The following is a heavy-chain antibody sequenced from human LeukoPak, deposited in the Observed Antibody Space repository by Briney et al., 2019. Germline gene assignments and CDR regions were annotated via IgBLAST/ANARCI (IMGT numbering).Heavy chain of an antibody. V-gene: IGHV1-2*06. D-gene: IGHD3-3*01. Sequence: ASVKVSCKASGYTFTGYYMHWVRQAPGQGLEWMGRINPNSGGTNYAQKFQGRVTMTRDTSISTAYMELSRLRSDDTAVYYCARDRILEWISGRYYFDYWGQGTLVTVSS. J-gene: IGHJ4*02. CDR3: ARDRILEWISGRYYFDY. CDR2: INPNSGGT. CDR1: GYTFTGYY.